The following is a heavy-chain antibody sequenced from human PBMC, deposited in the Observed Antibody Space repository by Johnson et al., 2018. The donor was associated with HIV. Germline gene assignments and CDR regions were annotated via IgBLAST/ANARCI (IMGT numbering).Heavy chain of an antibody. J-gene: IGHJ3*02. CDR2: IYSGGST. V-gene: IGHV3-53*02. CDR3: ARDSPPWGARGDI. CDR1: GFTVSSNY. Sequence: VQLVETGGGLIQPGGSLRLSCAASGFTVSSNYMSWVRQAPGKGLEWVSVIYSGGSTYYADSLKGRFTISRDNYKNTLYLQMTSLRAEDTAVYYCARDSPPWGARGDIWGQGTMVTVSS. D-gene: IGHD1-26*01.